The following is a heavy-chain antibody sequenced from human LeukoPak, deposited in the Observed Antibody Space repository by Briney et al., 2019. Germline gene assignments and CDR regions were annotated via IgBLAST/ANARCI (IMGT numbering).Heavy chain of an antibody. V-gene: IGHV4-30-2*01. CDR2: IYHSGST. CDR3: ARYDILTGYYLDY. J-gene: IGHJ4*02. CDR1: GGSISSGGYS. Sequence: SQTLSLTCAVSGGSISSGGYSWSWIRQPPGKGLEWIGYIYHSGSTYYNPSLKSRVTISVDRSKNQFSLKLSSVTAADTAVYYCARYDILTGYYLDYWGQGTLVTVSS. D-gene: IGHD3-9*01.